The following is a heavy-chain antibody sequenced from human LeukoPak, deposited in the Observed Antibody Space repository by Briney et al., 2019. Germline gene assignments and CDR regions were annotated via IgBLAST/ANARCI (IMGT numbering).Heavy chain of an antibody. J-gene: IGHJ4*02. D-gene: IGHD6-13*01. CDR2: ISSSSSYI. Sequence: GGSLRLSCAASGFTFSSYSMNWVRQAPGKGLEWVLSISSSSSYIYYADSVKGRFTISRDNAKNSLYLQMNSLRAEDTAVYYCARDGICSRGFDYWGQGTLVTVSS. CDR3: ARDGICSRGFDY. V-gene: IGHV3-21*01. CDR1: GFTFSSYS.